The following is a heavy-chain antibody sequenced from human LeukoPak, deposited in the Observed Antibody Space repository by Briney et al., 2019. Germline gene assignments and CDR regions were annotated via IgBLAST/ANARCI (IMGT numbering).Heavy chain of an antibody. CDR1: GGSISSYY. Sequence: PSETLSLTCTVSGGSISSYYWSWIRQPPGKGLEWIGYIYYSGSTNYNPSLKSRVTISVDTSKNQFSLKLSSVTAADTAVYYCAREGAYSDSSGYYYFDYWGQGTLVTVSS. V-gene: IGHV4-59*12. CDR2: IYYSGST. D-gene: IGHD3-22*01. CDR3: AREGAYSDSSGYYYFDY. J-gene: IGHJ4*02.